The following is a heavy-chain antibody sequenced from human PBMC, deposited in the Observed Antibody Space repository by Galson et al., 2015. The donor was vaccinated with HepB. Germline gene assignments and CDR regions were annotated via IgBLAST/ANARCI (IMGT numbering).Heavy chain of an antibody. CDR3: ARVGTEDIVATITGSYYYYMDV. CDR1: GFTFSSYS. J-gene: IGHJ6*03. CDR2: ISSSSSYI. D-gene: IGHD5-12*01. Sequence: SLRLSCAASGFTFSSYSMNWVRQAPGKGLEWVSSISSSSSYIYYADSVKGRFTISRDNAKNSLYLQMNSLRAEDTAVYYCARVGTEDIVATITGSYYYYMDVWGKGTTVTVSS. V-gene: IGHV3-21*01.